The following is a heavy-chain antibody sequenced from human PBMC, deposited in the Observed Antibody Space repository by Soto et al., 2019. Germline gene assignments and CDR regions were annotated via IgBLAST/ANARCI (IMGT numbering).Heavy chain of an antibody. CDR2: ISSSSSTI. Sequence: GGSLRLSCEASGFTFSTSGMNWVRQAPGKGLEWVSYISSSSSTIHYADSVKGRFTISRDNAKNSLYLQMNSQRDEDTAVYYCARDPAVAGTGSGYYFDYWGQGTLVTVSS. CDR1: GFTFSTSG. J-gene: IGHJ4*02. V-gene: IGHV3-48*02. CDR3: ARDPAVAGTGSGYYFDY. D-gene: IGHD6-19*01.